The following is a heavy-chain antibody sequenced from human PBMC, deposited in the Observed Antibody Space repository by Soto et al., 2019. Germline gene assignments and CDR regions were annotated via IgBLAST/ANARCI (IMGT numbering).Heavy chain of an antibody. CDR2: IYYSGST. J-gene: IGHJ4*02. V-gene: IGHV4-31*03. Sequence: SETLSLTCTVSGGSISSGGYYWSWIRQHPGKGLEWIGYIYYSGSTYYNTSLKSRVTISVDTSKNQFSLKLSSVTAADTAVYYCANTDCSGGSCYLTRFDYWGQGTLVTVSS. CDR3: ANTDCSGGSCYLTRFDY. CDR1: GGSISSGGYY. D-gene: IGHD2-15*01.